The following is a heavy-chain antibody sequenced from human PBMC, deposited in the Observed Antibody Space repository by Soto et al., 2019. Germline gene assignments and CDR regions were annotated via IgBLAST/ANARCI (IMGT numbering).Heavy chain of an antibody. Sequence: GGSLRLSCSASGFTFSSYAMHWVRQAPGKGLEYVSAISSNGGSTYYADSVKGRFTISRDNSKNTLYLQMSSLRAEDTAVYYCVKVLYSSGWYASEDYYYYGMDVWGQGTTVTVSS. V-gene: IGHV3-64D*08. D-gene: IGHD6-19*01. CDR3: VKVLYSSGWYASEDYYYYGMDV. J-gene: IGHJ6*02. CDR1: GFTFSSYA. CDR2: ISSNGGST.